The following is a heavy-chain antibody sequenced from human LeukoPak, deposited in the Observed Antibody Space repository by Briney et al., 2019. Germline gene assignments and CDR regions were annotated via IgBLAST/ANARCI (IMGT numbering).Heavy chain of an antibody. CDR3: ARELTATDFDY. J-gene: IGHJ4*02. Sequence: GGSLRLSCAASGFTFSSYEMNWVRQAPGKGLEWVSYISSSGSTIYYADSVKGRFTISRDNAKNSLYLQMNSLRAEDTAVYYCARELTATDFDYWGQGTLVTVSS. D-gene: IGHD5-12*01. V-gene: IGHV3-48*03. CDR1: GFTFSSYE. CDR2: ISSSGSTI.